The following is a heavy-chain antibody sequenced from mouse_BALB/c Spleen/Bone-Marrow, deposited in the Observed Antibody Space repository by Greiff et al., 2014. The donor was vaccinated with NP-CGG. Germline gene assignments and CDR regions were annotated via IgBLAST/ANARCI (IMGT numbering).Heavy chain of an antibody. V-gene: IGHV1-11*01. J-gene: IGHJ2*01. CDR3: DGDYDFDY. CDR1: GYTFTDYF. Sequence: VQLKESGAELVRPGASVTLSCKASGYTFTDYFMNWVKKRPGQGLEWIGKIYPGSGETNYNQKFMGKATFSVDRSSSTAYMVLDCLTSEDPAVYCYDGDYDFDYWGQGTTVTVSS. CDR2: IYPGSGET. D-gene: IGHD2-4*01.